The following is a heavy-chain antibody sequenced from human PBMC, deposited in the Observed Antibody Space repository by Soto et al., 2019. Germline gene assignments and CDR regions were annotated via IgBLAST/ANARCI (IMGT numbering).Heavy chain of an antibody. CDR3: ANGHSGSFYYMDV. J-gene: IGHJ6*03. CDR2: IGTAGGT. D-gene: IGHD1-1*01. V-gene: IGHV3-13*01. CDR1: GFTFSSCD. Sequence: GGSLRLSCAASGFTFSSCDMHWVRQVTGKGLEWVSTIGTAGGTYYPGSVKGRFTITKENANNTLYIQMKGLSAGDTAEYYCANGHSGSFYYMDVWGQGTTVTVSS.